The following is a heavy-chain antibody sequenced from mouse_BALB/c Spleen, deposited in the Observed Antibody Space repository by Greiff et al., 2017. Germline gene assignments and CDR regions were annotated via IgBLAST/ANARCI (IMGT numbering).Heavy chain of an antibody. CDR2: IDPANGNT. D-gene: IGHD2-14*01. CDR3: AMYDVVDAMDY. Sequence: VQLKQSGAELVKPGASVKLSCTASGFNIKDTYMHWVKQRPEQGLEWIGRIDPANGNTKYDPKFQGKATITADTSSNTAYLQLSSLTSEDTAVYYCAMYDVVDAMDYWGQGTSVTVSS. CDR1: GFNIKDTY. V-gene: IGHV14-3*02. J-gene: IGHJ4*01.